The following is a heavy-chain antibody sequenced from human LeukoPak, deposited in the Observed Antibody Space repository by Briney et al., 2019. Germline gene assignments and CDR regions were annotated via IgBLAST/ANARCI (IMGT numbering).Heavy chain of an antibody. CDR3: ARDYAVAGFDY. D-gene: IGHD6-19*01. V-gene: IGHV3-53*01. CDR2: IYSDNT. Sequence: GGSLRLSCTVSGFTVSSNSMSWVRQAPGKGLEWVSFIYSDNTHYSDSVKGRFTISRDNSKNTLYLQMNSLRAEDTAVYYCARDYAVAGFDYWGQGTLVTVSS. J-gene: IGHJ4*02. CDR1: GFTVSSNS.